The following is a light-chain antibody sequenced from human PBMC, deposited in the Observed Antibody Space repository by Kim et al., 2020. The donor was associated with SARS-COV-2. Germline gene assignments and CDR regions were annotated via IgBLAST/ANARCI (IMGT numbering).Light chain of an antibody. CDR2: SDS. CDR1: ESNIGENV. Sequence: QSVLTQPPSISGAPRQRVVISCAGSESNIGENVVTWYQQFPGQAPKLLIYSDSRLSSGISDRFSASKSGTSASLSIDELQSEDEADYFCAAWDDSLNAWVFGGGTQLTVL. V-gene: IGLV1-36*01. CDR3: AAWDDSLNAWV. J-gene: IGLJ3*02.